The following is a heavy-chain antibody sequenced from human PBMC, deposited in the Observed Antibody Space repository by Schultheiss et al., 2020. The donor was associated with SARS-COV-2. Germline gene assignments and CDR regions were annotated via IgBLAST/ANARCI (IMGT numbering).Heavy chain of an antibody. CDR1: GGSISGYY. CDR2: VNHSGGT. Sequence: SETLSLTCAVYGGSISGYYWTWIRQSPGKGLEWIGEVNHSGGTNYNPSLKSRVTISIDTSKNQFSLKLSSVTAADTAVYYCARGSIAARLSFDYWGQGTLVTVSS. J-gene: IGHJ4*02. V-gene: IGHV4-34*01. CDR3: ARGSIAARLSFDY. D-gene: IGHD6-6*01.